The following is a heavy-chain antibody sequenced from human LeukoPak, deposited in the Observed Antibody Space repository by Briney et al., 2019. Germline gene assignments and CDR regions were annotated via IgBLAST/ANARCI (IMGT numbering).Heavy chain of an antibody. D-gene: IGHD3-22*01. Sequence: PSETLSLTCAVYGGSLSGYYWSWIRQPPGKGLEWIGEINHSGSTNYNPSLKSRVTISVDTSKNQFSLKLSSVTAADTAVYYCARDLLGDDSSGYYPLDYWGQGTLVTVSS. V-gene: IGHV4-34*01. J-gene: IGHJ4*02. CDR1: GGSLSGYY. CDR3: ARDLLGDDSSGYYPLDY. CDR2: INHSGST.